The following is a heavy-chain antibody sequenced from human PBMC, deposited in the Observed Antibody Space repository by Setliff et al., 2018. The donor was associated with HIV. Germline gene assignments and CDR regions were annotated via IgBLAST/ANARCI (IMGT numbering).Heavy chain of an antibody. CDR3: ARDLLGYCSSTSCHSHYMDV. V-gene: IGHV4-59*01. D-gene: IGHD2-2*01. CDR1: GGPLSSYY. J-gene: IGHJ6*03. Sequence: SETLSLTCTVSGGPLSSYYWSWIRQPPGKGLEWIGYIYYSGSTNYNPSLKSRVTISVDTSKNQFSLKLSSVTAADTAVYYCARDLLGYCSSTSCHSHYMDVWGKGTTVTVSS. CDR2: IYYSGST.